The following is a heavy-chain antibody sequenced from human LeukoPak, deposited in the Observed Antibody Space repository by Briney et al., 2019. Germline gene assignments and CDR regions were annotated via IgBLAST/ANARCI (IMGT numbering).Heavy chain of an antibody. CDR3: ARGVVAAPQTFDY. Sequence: ASVKVSCKASGGTFSSYGISWVRQAPGQGLEWMGGIIPIFGTTNYAQKFQGRVTITADKSTSTAYMELSSLRSEDTAVYYCARGVVAAPQTFDYWGQGTLVTVSS. V-gene: IGHV1-69*06. J-gene: IGHJ4*02. CDR2: IIPIFGTT. D-gene: IGHD2-15*01. CDR1: GGTFSSYG.